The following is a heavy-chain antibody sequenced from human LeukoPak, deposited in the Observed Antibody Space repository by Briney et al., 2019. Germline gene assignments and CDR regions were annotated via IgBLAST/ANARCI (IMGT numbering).Heavy chain of an antibody. Sequence: GGSLRLSCAASGFTFSGYWMHWVRQAPGKGLVWVSRIGTDGSSTGYADSAKGRFTISRDNAKNTLYLQMNTLRAEDTAVYYCARSRYSGTHSDYWGQGTLVTVSS. V-gene: IGHV3-74*01. CDR2: IGTDGSST. CDR3: ARSRYSGTHSDY. CDR1: GFTFSGYW. J-gene: IGHJ4*02. D-gene: IGHD1-26*01.